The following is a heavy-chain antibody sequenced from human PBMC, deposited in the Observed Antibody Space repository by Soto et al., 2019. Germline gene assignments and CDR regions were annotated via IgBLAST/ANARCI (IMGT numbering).Heavy chain of an antibody. J-gene: IGHJ4*02. D-gene: IGHD2-2*01. Sequence: QVQWEQSGAEVKEPGASVRVSCKLSGDTFTRYYIHWVRQAPGQGLEWMGRINCNSGDRKYAQSFQGRVTVTRDTSINTAYMALSILRSDHTAVYYCARGGGSSFFDYWGQGILVTVSS. CDR2: INCNSGDR. CDR3: ARGGGSSFFDY. V-gene: IGHV1-2*06. CDR1: GDTFTRYY.